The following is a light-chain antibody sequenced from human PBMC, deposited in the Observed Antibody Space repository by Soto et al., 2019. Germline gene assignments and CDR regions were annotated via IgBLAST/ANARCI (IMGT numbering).Light chain of an antibody. Sequence: QSVLTQPPSVSGAPGQRVTISCNGSRSNTGAGYDVHWYQQFPGAAPKLLIYANSNRPSGVPDRFSGSKSGTSVSLDITGLKAEDEADYYCQSYDSSLPLYVFGTGTKVTV. CDR3: QSYDSSLPLYV. CDR1: RSNTGAGYD. J-gene: IGLJ1*01. V-gene: IGLV1-40*01. CDR2: ANS.